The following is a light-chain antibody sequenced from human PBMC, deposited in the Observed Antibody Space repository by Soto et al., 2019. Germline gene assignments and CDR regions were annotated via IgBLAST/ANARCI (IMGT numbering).Light chain of an antibody. CDR2: EVS. CDR1: SSDVGSYNF. J-gene: IGLJ3*02. CDR3: CSYAGNSGV. V-gene: IGLV2-23*02. Sequence: QSALTQPASVSGSPVQSIIISCTGTSSDVGSYNFVSWYQQHPGKAPKLMIYEVSKRPSGVSNRFSGSKSGNTASLTISGLQPEDEADYYCCSYAGNSGVFGGGTKLTVL.